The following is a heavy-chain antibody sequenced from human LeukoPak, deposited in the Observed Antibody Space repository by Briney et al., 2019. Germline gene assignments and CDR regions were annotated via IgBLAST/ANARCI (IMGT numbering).Heavy chain of an antibody. CDR2: IYYSGST. J-gene: IGHJ6*03. V-gene: IGHV4-59*01. Sequence: SETLSLTCTVSGGSISSYYWSWIRQPPGKGLEWIGYIYYSGSTNYNPSLKSRVTISVDTSKNQFSLKLSSVTAADTAVYYCARDRIFGKDTAMVRGYYYYMDVWGKGNTVTVSS. CDR1: GGSISSYY. CDR3: ARDRIFGKDTAMVRGYYYYMDV. D-gene: IGHD5-18*01.